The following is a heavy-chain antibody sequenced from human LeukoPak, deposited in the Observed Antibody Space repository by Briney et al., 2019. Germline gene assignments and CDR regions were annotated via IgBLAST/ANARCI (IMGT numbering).Heavy chain of an antibody. D-gene: IGHD1-7*01. V-gene: IGHV1-2*02. Sequence: ASVKVSCKASGYTFTGYYMHWVRQAPGQGLEWMGWINPNSGGTNYAQKFQDRVTMTRDTSISTAYMELSRLRSDDTAVYYCARDEYNLNYAGRIRAFDIWGQGTMVTVSS. CDR2: INPNSGGT. CDR3: ARDEYNLNYAGRIRAFDI. CDR1: GYTFTGYY. J-gene: IGHJ3*02.